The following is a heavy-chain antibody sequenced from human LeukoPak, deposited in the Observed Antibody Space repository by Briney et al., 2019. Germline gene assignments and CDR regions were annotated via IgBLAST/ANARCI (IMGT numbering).Heavy chain of an antibody. J-gene: IGHJ4*02. CDR1: GFTFSIYA. V-gene: IGHV3-23*01. D-gene: IGHD1-1*01. CDR3: AKVVGTGTTPTDY. CDR2: MRSGGTDA. Sequence: GGSLRLSCAASGFTFSIYAMHWVRQAPGKGLEWVSTMRSGGTDANYADSVKGRFTISRDNSKNTLSLQMNSLRAEDTAVYYCAKVVGTGTTPTDYWGQGTLVTVSS.